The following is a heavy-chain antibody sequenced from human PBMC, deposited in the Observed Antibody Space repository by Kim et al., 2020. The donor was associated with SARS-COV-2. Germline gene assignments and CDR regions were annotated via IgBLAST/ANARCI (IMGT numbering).Heavy chain of an antibody. CDR3: ARVGGSSYYYYGMDV. J-gene: IGHJ6*02. Sequence: SETLSLTCTVSGGSISSFYWSWIRQPAGKGLEWIGRIYTSGSTNYNPSLKSRVTISVDTSKNQFSLKLSAVTAADTAVYYCARVGGSSYYYYGMDVWGQGTTVTVSS. V-gene: IGHV4-4*07. D-gene: IGHD1-26*01. CDR1: GGSISSFY. CDR2: IYTSGST.